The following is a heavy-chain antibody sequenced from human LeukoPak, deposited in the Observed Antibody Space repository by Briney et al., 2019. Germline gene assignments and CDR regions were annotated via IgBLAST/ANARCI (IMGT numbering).Heavy chain of an antibody. CDR1: GGSISSYY. V-gene: IGHV4-59*12. Sequence: SETLSLTCTVSGGSISSYYWSWIRQPPGKGLEWIGYIYYSGSTNYNPSLKSRVTMSVDTSKNQFSLKLSSVTAADTAVYYCARGASSSSWPGLDYWGQGTLVTVSS. J-gene: IGHJ4*02. CDR3: ARGASSSSWPGLDY. D-gene: IGHD6-13*01. CDR2: IYYSGST.